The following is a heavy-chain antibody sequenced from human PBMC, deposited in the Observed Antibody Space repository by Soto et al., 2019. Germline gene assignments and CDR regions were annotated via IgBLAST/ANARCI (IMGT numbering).Heavy chain of an antibody. CDR2: IYYSGNT. Sequence: LSLTCTVSGGSISSDSYYWAWIRQPPGKGLEWIGSIYYSGNTYYNPSLKSRITISVDTSKNHFSLNLSSVTAADTALYYCARLGYYNSGSFGALDYWGQGTLVTVSS. CDR1: GGSISSDSYY. D-gene: IGHD3-10*01. J-gene: IGHJ4*02. V-gene: IGHV4-39*02. CDR3: ARLGYYNSGSFGALDY.